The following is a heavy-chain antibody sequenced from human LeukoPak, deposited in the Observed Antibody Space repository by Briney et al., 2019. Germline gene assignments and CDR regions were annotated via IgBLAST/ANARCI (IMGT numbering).Heavy chain of an antibody. V-gene: IGHV4-4*07. Sequence: SETLTLTCTVSGGSINSYYWSWIRQPAGKGLEWIGRIYTSGSTNYNPSLKSRVTMSVDTSKNQFSLKLSSVTAADTAVYYCARVQRGYSYNPLGYYYYYMDVWGKGTTVTVSS. D-gene: IGHD5-18*01. J-gene: IGHJ6*03. CDR2: IYTSGST. CDR1: GGSINSYY. CDR3: ARVQRGYSYNPLGYYYYYMDV.